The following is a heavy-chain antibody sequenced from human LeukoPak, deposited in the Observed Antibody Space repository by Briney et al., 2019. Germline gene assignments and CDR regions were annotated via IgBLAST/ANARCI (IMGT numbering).Heavy chain of an antibody. D-gene: IGHD2-15*01. CDR3: ARGVVVSPAPLYYMDV. V-gene: IGHV4-38-2*01. J-gene: IGHJ6*03. CDR1: GYSINSGCY. CDR2: IYHSGST. Sequence: SETLSHTCAVSGYSINSGCYWGWIRQPPGRGLEWIGSIYHSGSTYYNPSLKSRVTMSVDTSKNQFSLKLSSVTAADTAVYYCARGVVVSPAPLYYMDVWGKGATATVSS.